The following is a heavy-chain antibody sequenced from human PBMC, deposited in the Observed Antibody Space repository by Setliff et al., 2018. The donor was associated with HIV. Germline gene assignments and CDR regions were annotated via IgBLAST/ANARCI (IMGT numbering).Heavy chain of an antibody. J-gene: IGHJ4*02. Sequence: ASVKVSCKASGYTFNDYLIHWVRQAPGQGLEWMGWLSPQNGDRKIPQRFRGRVTMTRDTSISTVYMELSGLTSDDTAGYVCARRLSNSLDHWGQGTPVTVSS. CDR2: LSPQNGDR. V-gene: IGHV1-2*02. CDR1: GYTFNDYL. CDR3: ARRLSNSLDH. D-gene: IGHD2-21*01.